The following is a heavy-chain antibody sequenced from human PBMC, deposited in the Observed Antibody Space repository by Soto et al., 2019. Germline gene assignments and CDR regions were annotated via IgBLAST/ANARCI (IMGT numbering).Heavy chain of an antibody. Sequence: SETLSLTCTVSGGSISSSSYYWGWIRQPPGKGLEWIGSIYYSGSTYYNPSLKSRVTIPVDTSKNQFSLKLSSVTAADTAVYYCARQDAWELLPHFDYWGQGTLVTVSS. J-gene: IGHJ4*02. CDR3: ARQDAWELLPHFDY. CDR1: GGSISSSSYY. V-gene: IGHV4-39*01. D-gene: IGHD1-26*01. CDR2: IYYSGST.